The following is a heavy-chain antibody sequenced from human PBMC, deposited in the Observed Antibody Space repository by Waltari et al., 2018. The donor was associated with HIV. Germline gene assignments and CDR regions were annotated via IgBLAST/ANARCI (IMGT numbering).Heavy chain of an antibody. Sequence: EVQLVESGGGLVKPGGSLRLSCAASGFTFSSYSMNWVRQAPGKGLEWVSSISSRSSYIYYADSVKGRFTISRDNAKNSLYLQMNSLRAEDTAVYYCARDKVTVILGSWYYFDYWGQGTLVTVSS. D-gene: IGHD3-22*01. CDR3: ARDKVTVILGSWYYFDY. CDR1: GFTFSSYS. V-gene: IGHV3-21*01. J-gene: IGHJ4*02. CDR2: ISSRSSYI.